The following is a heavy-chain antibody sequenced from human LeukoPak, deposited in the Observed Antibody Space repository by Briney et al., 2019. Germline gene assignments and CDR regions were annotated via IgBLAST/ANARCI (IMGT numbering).Heavy chain of an antibody. V-gene: IGHV1-18*01. J-gene: IGHJ4*02. CDR2: ISAHNGNT. D-gene: IGHD3-22*01. CDR1: GYTFNSYG. Sequence: ASVKLSCKASGYTFNSYGISWVRQAPGQGLEWMGWISAHNGNTNYAQKLQGRVTMTTDTATSTAYMELGSLRSDDTAVYYCARDSHYSDTSGYSDYWGQGTLVTVSS. CDR3: ARDSHYSDTSGYSDY.